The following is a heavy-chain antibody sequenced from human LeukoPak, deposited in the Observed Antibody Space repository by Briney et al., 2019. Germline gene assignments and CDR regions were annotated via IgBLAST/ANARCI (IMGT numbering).Heavy chain of an antibody. CDR1: GGSISSYY. V-gene: IGHV4-59*01. CDR2: IYYSGST. CDR3: AREAGHRNYYDSSGPVAFDT. D-gene: IGHD3-22*01. J-gene: IGHJ3*02. Sequence: SETLSLTCTVSGGSISSYYWSWIRQPPGKGLEWIGYIYYSGSTNYNPSLKSRVTISVDTSKNQFSLKLSSVTAADTAVYYCAREAGHRNYYDSSGPVAFDTWGQGTMVTVSS.